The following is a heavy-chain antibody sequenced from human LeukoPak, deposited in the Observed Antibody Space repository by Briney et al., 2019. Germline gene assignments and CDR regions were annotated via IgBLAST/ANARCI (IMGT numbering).Heavy chain of an antibody. CDR3: TRSLYYDSSSGYFGGEDFDY. CDR1: GFTFSGSA. Sequence: QSGGSLRLSCADSGFTFSGSAIHWVRQASGKGLEWVGRIRSKANNYAATYAASVKGRFTFSRDDSKNTAYLQMNSLKTEDTAVYYCTRSLYYDSSSGYFGGEDFDYWGQGTLVTVSS. D-gene: IGHD3-3*01. CDR2: IRSKANNYAA. J-gene: IGHJ4*02. V-gene: IGHV3-73*01.